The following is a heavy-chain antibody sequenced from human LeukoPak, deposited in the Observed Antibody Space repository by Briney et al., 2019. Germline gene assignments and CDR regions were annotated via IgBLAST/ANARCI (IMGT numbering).Heavy chain of an antibody. CDR1: GYTFTGYY. Sequence: ASVKVSCKASGYTFTGYYMHWVRQAPGQGLEWMGWINPNSGGTNYAQKFQGWVTMTRDTSISAAYMELSRLRSDDTAVYYCARGPYSGYDWGLDYWGQGTLVTVSS. CDR2: INPNSGGT. CDR3: ARGPYSGYDWGLDY. J-gene: IGHJ4*02. V-gene: IGHV1-2*04. D-gene: IGHD5-12*01.